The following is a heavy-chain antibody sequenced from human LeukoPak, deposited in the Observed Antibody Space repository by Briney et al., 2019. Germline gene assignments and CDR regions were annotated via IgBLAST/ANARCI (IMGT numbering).Heavy chain of an antibody. CDR2: IKQDGSEK. J-gene: IGHJ3*02. CDR1: GFTFSSYW. CDR3: ARFTPRYLGAFDI. Sequence: PGGSLRLSCAASGFTFSSYWMSWVRQAPGKGLEWVANIKQDGSEKYYVDSVKGRFTISRDNAKNSLYLQMNSLRAEDTAVYYCARFTPRYLGAFDIWSQGAMVTVSS. V-gene: IGHV3-7*03. D-gene: IGHD3-9*01.